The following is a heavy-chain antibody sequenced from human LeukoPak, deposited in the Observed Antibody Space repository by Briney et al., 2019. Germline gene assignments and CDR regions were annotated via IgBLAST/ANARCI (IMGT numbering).Heavy chain of an antibody. CDR2: IYHSGST. J-gene: IGHJ3*02. Sequence: PSETLSLTCAVSGGSISSSNWWSWVRQPPGKGLEWIGEIYHSGSTNYNPPLKSRVTISVDKSKNQFSLKLSSVTAADTAVYYCARGEQQLRDAFDIWGQGTMVTVSS. V-gene: IGHV4-4*02. CDR3: ARGEQQLRDAFDI. D-gene: IGHD6-13*01. CDR1: GGSISSSNW.